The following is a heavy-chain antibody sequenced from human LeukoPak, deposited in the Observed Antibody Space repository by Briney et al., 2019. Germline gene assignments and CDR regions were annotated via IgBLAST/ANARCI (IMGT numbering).Heavy chain of an antibody. J-gene: IGHJ4*02. CDR3: ACAGYSSGWLLYYFDY. D-gene: IGHD6-19*01. CDR2: IKQDGSEK. CDR1: GFTFSNYW. V-gene: IGHV3-7*01. Sequence: PGGSLRLSCAASGFTFSNYWMSWVRQAPGKGLEWVANIKQDGSEKYYVDSVKGRFTISRDNAKNSLYLQMNSLRAEDTAVYYCACAGYSSGWLLYYFDYWGQGTLVTVSS.